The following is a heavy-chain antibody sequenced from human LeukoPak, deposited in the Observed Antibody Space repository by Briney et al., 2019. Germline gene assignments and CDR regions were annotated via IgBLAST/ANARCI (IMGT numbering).Heavy chain of an antibody. J-gene: IGHJ4*02. CDR1: GFTFSNAW. CDR3: ARDSNRVVVIANDY. Sequence: NPGGSLRLSCAASGFTFSNAWMSWVRQAPGKGLEWVGRIKSKTDGGTTDYAAPVKGRFTISRDDLKNTLYLQMNSLKTEDTAVYYCARDSNRVVVIANDYWGQGTLVTVSS. V-gene: IGHV3-15*01. CDR2: IKSKTDGGTT. D-gene: IGHD2-21*01.